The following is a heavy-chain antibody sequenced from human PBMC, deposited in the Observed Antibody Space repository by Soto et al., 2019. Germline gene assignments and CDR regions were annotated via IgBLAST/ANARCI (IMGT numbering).Heavy chain of an antibody. CDR3: ARQLSHICDS. J-gene: IGHJ4*02. V-gene: IGHV5-51*01. CDR2: IKPGTSDI. CDR1: GYKFGSSW. D-gene: IGHD3-3*02. Sequence: GESLKISCNGVGYKFGSSWIGWVRQMPGKGLEWMGIIKPGTSDIRYSPSCRGHVTISADEAVSTAYLQWSSLKASDTAMYYCARQLSHICDSWGQGTLVTVSS.